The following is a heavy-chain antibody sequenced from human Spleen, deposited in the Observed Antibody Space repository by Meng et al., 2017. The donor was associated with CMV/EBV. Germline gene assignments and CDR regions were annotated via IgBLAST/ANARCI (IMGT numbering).Heavy chain of an antibody. J-gene: IGHJ5*02. D-gene: IGHD3-3*01. V-gene: IGHV4-39*07. CDR2: IYYIGNT. Sequence: SETLSLTCSVSGGSISNSAYYWGWVRQPPGKGLEWIGSIYYIGNTEHNPSLRSRVIISVDRSQNQFSLDLKSVTVADTAVYYCARELGGGRTLGSSVLYDFWSGYYRWFDPWGQGTLVTVSS. CDR1: GGSISNSAYY. CDR3: ARELGGGRTLGSSVLYDFWSGYYRWFDP.